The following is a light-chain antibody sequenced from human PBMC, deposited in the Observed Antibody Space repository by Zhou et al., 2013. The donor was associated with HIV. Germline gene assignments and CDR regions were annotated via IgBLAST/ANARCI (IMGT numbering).Light chain of an antibody. Sequence: DIVLTQSPGTLSLSPGERATLSCRASQSVSSSYLAWYQQKPGQAPRLLIYGASSRATGIPDRFSGSGSGTDFTLTISRLEPEDFAVYYCQQRSNWPPLTFGGGTKVEIK. CDR2: GAS. CDR1: QSVSSSY. V-gene: IGKV3D-20*02. CDR3: QQRSNWPPLT. J-gene: IGKJ4*01.